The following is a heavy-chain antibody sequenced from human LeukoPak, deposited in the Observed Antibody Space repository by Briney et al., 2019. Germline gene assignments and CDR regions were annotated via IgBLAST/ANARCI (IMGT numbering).Heavy chain of an antibody. CDR1: GFTFSSYG. CDR3: ARETGYYDSSGLDY. CDR2: IWYDGSNK. D-gene: IGHD3-22*01. Sequence: GGSLGLSCAASGFTFSSYGMHWVRQAPGKGLEWVAVIWYDGSNKYYADSVKGRFTISRDNSKNTLYLQMNSLRAEDTAVYYCARETGYYDSSGLDYWGQGTLVTVSS. J-gene: IGHJ4*02. V-gene: IGHV3-33*01.